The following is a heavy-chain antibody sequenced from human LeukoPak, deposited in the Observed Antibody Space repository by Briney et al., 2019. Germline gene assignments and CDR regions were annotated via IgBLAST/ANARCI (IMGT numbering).Heavy chain of an antibody. Sequence: SETLSLTCAVSGGSISSSNWWSWVRQPPGRGLEWIGEIYHSGSTNYNPSLKSRVTISVDKSKNQFSLKLSSVTAADTAVYYCARLQVHCGGDCYTRWFDPWGQGTLVTVSS. J-gene: IGHJ5*02. CDR1: GGSISSSNW. V-gene: IGHV4-4*02. CDR3: ARLQVHCGGDCYTRWFDP. D-gene: IGHD2-21*02. CDR2: IYHSGST.